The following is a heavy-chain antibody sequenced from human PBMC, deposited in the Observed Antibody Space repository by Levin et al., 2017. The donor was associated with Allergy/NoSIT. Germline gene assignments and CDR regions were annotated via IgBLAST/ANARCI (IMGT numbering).Heavy chain of an antibody. J-gene: IGHJ6*02. Sequence: GASVKVSCKGSGYSFTSYWIGWVRQMPGKGLEWMGIIYPGDSDTRYSPSFQGQVTISADKSISTAYLQWSSLKASDSTTEYAASVKGRFTISRDDSKSIAYLQMNSLKTEDTAVYYCTRVNIVVVPAASRHTYYYYYGMDVWGQGTTVTVSS. D-gene: IGHD3-10*01. CDR2: IYPGDSDT. CDR1: GYSFTSYW. CDR3: ASVKGRFTISRDDSKSIAYLQMNSLKTEDTAVYYCTRVNIVVVPAASRHTYYYYYGMDV. V-gene: IGHV5-51*03.